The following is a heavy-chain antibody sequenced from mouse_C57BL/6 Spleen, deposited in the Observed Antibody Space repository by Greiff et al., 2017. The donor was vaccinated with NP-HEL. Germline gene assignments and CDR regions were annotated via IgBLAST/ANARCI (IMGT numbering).Heavy chain of an antibody. J-gene: IGHJ4*01. CDR1: GYSITSGYY. V-gene: IGHV3-6*01. Sequence: EVQLQQSGPGLVKPSQSLSLTCSVTGYSITSGYYWNWIRQFPGNKLEWMGYISYDGSNNYNPSLKNRISITRDTSKNQFFLKLNSVTTEDTATYYCARDATVVAFYAMDDWGQGTSVTVSS. CDR2: ISYDGSN. CDR3: ARDATVVAFYAMDD. D-gene: IGHD1-1*01.